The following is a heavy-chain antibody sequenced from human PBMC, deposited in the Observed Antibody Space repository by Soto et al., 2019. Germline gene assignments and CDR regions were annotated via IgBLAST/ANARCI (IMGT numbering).Heavy chain of an antibody. J-gene: IGHJ6*02. CDR3: ARDGSDYGDSYYYYGMDV. CDR2: IYYSGST. V-gene: IGHV4-31*03. Sequence: SETLSLTCTVSGGSISSGGYYWSWIRQHPGKGLEWIGYIYYSGSTYYNPSLKSRVTISVDTSKNQFSLKLSSVTAADTAVYYCARDGSDYGDSYYYYGMDVWGQGPTVT. CDR1: GGSISSGGYY. D-gene: IGHD4-17*01.